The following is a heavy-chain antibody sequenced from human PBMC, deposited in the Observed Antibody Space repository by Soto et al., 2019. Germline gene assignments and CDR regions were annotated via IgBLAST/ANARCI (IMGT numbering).Heavy chain of an antibody. D-gene: IGHD2-15*01. V-gene: IGHV4-61*01. CDR1: GGSVTYGSYY. CDR3: ARDVGGYCSGGNCFSAWFDP. Sequence: PSETLSLTCSVSGGSVTYGSYYWTWIRQRPGKGLEWIGYFSHSGTTNYKSSLRSRVTISRDTSKNQFSLKLRPVTVADTAVYYCARDVGGYCSGGNCFSAWFDPWGQGIPVTVSS. CDR2: FSHSGTT. J-gene: IGHJ5*02.